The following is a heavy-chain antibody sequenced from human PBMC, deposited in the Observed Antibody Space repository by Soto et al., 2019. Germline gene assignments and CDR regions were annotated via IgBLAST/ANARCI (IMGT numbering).Heavy chain of an antibody. CDR1: GFTVSSNY. CDR2: IYSAGST. J-gene: IGHJ4*02. CDR3: ARDGLGARDVTDY. V-gene: IGHV3-66*01. Sequence: PGGSLRLSCAASGFTVSSNYMSWVRQAPGKGLEWVSVIYSAGSTYYADSVKGRFTISRDNSKNTLYLQMNSLRAEDTAVYYCARDGLGARDVTDYWGQGTLVTVSS. D-gene: IGHD3-16*01.